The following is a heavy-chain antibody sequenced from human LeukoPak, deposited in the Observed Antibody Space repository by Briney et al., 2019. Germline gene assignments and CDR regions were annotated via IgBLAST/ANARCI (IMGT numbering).Heavy chain of an antibody. CDR1: GFTFSNYA. Sequence: GGSLRLSCAATGFTFSNYAIHWGRQAPGKGLEWVAFISDDGSRQHYADSVKGRFTISRDNSKNTLNLQMNSLRAEDTAVYYCVKDRTGTYTLDYWGQGTLVSVSS. V-gene: IGHV3-30-3*01. D-gene: IGHD3-10*01. CDR2: ISDDGSRQ. J-gene: IGHJ4*02. CDR3: VKDRTGTYTLDY.